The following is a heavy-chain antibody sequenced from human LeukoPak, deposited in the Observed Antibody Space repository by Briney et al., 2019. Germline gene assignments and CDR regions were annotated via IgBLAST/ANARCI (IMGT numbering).Heavy chain of an antibody. CDR2: INHSGST. V-gene: IGHV4-34*01. CDR1: GGSFSGYY. J-gene: IGHJ4*02. D-gene: IGHD2-2*01. Sequence: SETLSLTCAVYGGSFSGYYWSWIRQPPGKGLEWIGEINHSGSTNYNPSLKSRVTISVDTSKNQFSLKLSPVTAADTAVYYCARGFGGDCSSTSCYVDFDYWGQGTLVTVSS. CDR3: ARGFGGDCSSTSCYVDFDY.